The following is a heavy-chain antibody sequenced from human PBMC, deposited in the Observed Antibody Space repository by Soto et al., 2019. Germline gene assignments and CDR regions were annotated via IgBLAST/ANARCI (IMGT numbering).Heavy chain of an antibody. CDR2: ANDRGRR. D-gene: IGHD3-3*01. Sequence: SETLSLTCGVYGGSFSGYFWSWLRQSPGKWLEWLAEANDRGRRNYNPFLRGRLTISLDTSKNQFSLRLSSVTSADTAVYYCARGLAPTILGTVPTPNWFDPWGQGTQVTVSS. CDR1: GGSFSGYF. J-gene: IGHJ5*02. CDR3: ARGLAPTILGTVPTPNWFDP. V-gene: IGHV4-34*01.